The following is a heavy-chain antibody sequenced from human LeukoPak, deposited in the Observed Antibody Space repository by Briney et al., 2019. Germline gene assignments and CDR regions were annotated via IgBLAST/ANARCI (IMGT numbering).Heavy chain of an antibody. D-gene: IGHD6-13*01. CDR3: ACGGWYSSSWYYFDY. Sequence: GGSLRLSCAASGFTFSSYAMSWVRQAPGKGLEWVSAISGSGGSTYYADSVKGRFTISRDNAKNSLYLQMNSLRAGDTAVYYCACGGWYSSSWYYFDYWGQGTLVTVSS. V-gene: IGHV3-23*01. CDR2: ISGSGGST. CDR1: GFTFSSYA. J-gene: IGHJ4*02.